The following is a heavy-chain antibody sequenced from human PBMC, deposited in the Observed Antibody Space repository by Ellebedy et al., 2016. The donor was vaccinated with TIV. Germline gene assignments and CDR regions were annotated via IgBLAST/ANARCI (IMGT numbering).Heavy chain of an antibody. D-gene: IGHD3-3*02. CDR3: AKISPTHRGAFDI. J-gene: IGHJ3*02. CDR2: FGGRSTTT. V-gene: IGHV3-23*01. CDR1: GFTFSSYA. Sequence: GGSLRLSXEASGFTFSSYAMSWLRQAPGKGLEWVSVFGGRSTTTYYADSVKGRFTISRDNSKNTLFLQMNSLRGDDRARYYCAKISPTHRGAFDIWGQGTMVTVSS.